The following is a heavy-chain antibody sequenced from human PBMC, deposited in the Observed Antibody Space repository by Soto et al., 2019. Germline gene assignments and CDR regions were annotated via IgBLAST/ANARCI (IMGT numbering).Heavy chain of an antibody. D-gene: IGHD3-22*01. Sequence: QVQLVQSGAEVKKPGSSVKVSCKASGGTFSSYAISWVRQAPGQGLEWMGGIILIFGTANYAQKFQGRVTITADESTSTAYMELSSLRSEDTAVYYCARDSSGYRGQRRAFDIWGQGTMVTVSS. CDR2: IILIFGTA. V-gene: IGHV1-69*01. CDR1: GGTFSSYA. CDR3: ARDSSGYRGQRRAFDI. J-gene: IGHJ3*02.